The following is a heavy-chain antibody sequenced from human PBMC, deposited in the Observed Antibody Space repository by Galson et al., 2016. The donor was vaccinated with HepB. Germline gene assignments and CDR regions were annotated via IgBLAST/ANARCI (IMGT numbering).Heavy chain of an antibody. J-gene: IGHJ5*02. D-gene: IGHD3-22*01. Sequence: SLRLSCAASGISFSIYWMTWVRQAPGKGLEWVANIRQDGSEKYYVDSVKGRFTISRDNAKNSLYLQMNSLRAEDTAVYYCAREMYYYDSSGYYRWFDPWGQGTLVTVSS. CDR3: AREMYYYDSSGYYRWFDP. CDR1: GISFSIYW. V-gene: IGHV3-7*04. CDR2: IRQDGSEK.